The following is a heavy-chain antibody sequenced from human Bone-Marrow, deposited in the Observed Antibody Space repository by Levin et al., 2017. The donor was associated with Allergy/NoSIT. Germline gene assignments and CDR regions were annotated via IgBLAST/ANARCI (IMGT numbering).Heavy chain of an antibody. CDR2: FDPEDGET. CDR3: ATSLLWFGELLDNAVDF. V-gene: IGHV1-24*01. CDR1: GYTFTELS. D-gene: IGHD3-10*01. Sequence: ASVKVSCKVSGYTFTELSVHWVRQTPGKGLEWMGGFDPEDGETIYAQNFQGRVIMTEDTSTDTAYMELSSLGSEDTAVYYCATSLLWFGELLDNAVDFWGQGTLVTVSS. J-gene: IGHJ4*02.